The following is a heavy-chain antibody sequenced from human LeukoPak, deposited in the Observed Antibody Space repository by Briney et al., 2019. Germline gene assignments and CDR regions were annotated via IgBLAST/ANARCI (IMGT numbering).Heavy chain of an antibody. CDR1: GFTFSSYA. CDR3: AKVGVVVVVAATDFQH. Sequence: GGSLRLSCAASGFTFSSYAMSWVRQAPGKGLEWVSAISGSGGSTYYADSVKGRFTISRDNSENTLYLQMNSLRAEDTAVYYCAKVGVVVVVAATDFQHWGQGTLVTVSS. CDR2: ISGSGGST. D-gene: IGHD2-15*01. V-gene: IGHV3-23*01. J-gene: IGHJ1*01.